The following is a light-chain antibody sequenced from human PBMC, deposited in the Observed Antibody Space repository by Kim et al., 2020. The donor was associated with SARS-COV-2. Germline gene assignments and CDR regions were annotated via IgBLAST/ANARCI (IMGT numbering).Light chain of an antibody. CDR3: QKYNTAPWT. V-gene: IGKV1-27*01. J-gene: IGKJ1*01. CDR1: QDIANS. Sequence: ASVGDRVTITCRSSQDIANSLAWYQQKPGKVPQVLIYAASTLQSGVPSRFSGSGSGTEFTLTIGSLQTEDVATYYCQKYNTAPWTFGPGTKVDIK. CDR2: AAS.